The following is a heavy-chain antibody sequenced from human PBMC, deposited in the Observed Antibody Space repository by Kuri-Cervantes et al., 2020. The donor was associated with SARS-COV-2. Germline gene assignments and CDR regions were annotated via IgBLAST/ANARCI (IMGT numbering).Heavy chain of an antibody. V-gene: IGHV1-69*13. J-gene: IGHJ3*02. CDR1: GGTFSSYA. CDR3: ARDRTAVVPAAIPGSDAFGI. D-gene: IGHD2-2*02. Sequence: SVKVSCKASGGTFSSYAISWVRQAPGQGLEWMGRIIPIFGTANYAQKFQGRVTITADESTSTAYMELSSLRSEDTAVYYCARDRTAVVPAAIPGSDAFGIWGQGTMVTVSS. CDR2: IIPIFGTA.